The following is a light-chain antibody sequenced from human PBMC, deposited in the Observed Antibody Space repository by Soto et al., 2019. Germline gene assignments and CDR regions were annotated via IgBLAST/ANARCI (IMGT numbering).Light chain of an antibody. CDR1: QSVSRH. Sequence: EVVMTQSPSTLSVSPGERVTLSCRASQSVSRHLAWYQQKPGQAPRLLIYGASTRATGIPARFSVSGSGTEFTLSISSLQSEDFALYYCQQYNNWPPWTFGQGTKVDI. V-gene: IGKV3-15*01. J-gene: IGKJ1*01. CDR3: QQYNNWPPWT. CDR2: GAS.